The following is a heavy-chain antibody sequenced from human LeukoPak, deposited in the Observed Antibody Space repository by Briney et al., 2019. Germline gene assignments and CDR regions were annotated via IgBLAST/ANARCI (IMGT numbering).Heavy chain of an antibody. CDR3: ARVRVTMVRGVHDNWFDP. Sequence: ASVKVSCKASGYTFTGYYTHWVRQAPGQGLEWMGWINPNSGGTNYAQKLQGRVTMTRDTSISTAYMEMSRLRSDDTAVYYCARVRVTMVRGVHDNWFDPWGQGTLVTVSS. J-gene: IGHJ5*02. CDR1: GYTFTGYY. V-gene: IGHV1-2*02. CDR2: INPNSGGT. D-gene: IGHD3-10*01.